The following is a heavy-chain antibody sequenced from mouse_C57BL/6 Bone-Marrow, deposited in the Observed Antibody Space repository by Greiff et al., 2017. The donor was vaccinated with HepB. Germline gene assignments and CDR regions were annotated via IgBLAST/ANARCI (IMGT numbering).Heavy chain of an antibody. CDR2: IDPNSGGT. V-gene: IGHV1-72*01. Sequence: QVQLKQPGAELVKPGASVKLSCKASGYTFTSYWMHWVKQRPGRGLEWIGRIDPNSGGTKYNEKFKSKATLTVDKPSSTAYMQLSSLTSEDSAVYYCARSGDSSGYRFAYWGQGTLVTVSA. CDR3: ARSGDSSGYRFAY. J-gene: IGHJ3*01. CDR1: GYTFTSYW. D-gene: IGHD3-2*02.